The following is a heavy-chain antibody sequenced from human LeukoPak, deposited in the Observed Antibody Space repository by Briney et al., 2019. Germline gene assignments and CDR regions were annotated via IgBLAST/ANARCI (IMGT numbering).Heavy chain of an antibody. Sequence: KPSETLSLTCAVYGGSFSGYYWSWIRQSPGKGLEWVGYVYNSGDTGKNPSLKSRVTILLDTSKNQCSLKLTSVSAADTAVYYCARLKLGAYFDLWGRGTLVTVSS. J-gene: IGHJ2*01. D-gene: IGHD3-16*01. CDR2: VYNSGDT. V-gene: IGHV4-59*08. CDR1: GGSFSGYY. CDR3: ARLKLGAYFDL.